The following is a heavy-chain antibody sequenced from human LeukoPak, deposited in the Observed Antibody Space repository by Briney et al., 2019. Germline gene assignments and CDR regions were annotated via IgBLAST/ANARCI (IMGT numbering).Heavy chain of an antibody. D-gene: IGHD2-15*01. Sequence: GGSLRLSCAASGFTFSSYCMHWVRHAPCKGLEWMAGISYDGSNKYYEDSVKGRFTISRDNSKNTLYLQMNSLRAEDTAVYYCAKSPRRCSGGSCYLIDYWGQGTLVTVSS. CDR3: AKSPRRCSGGSCYLIDY. V-gene: IGHV3-30*18. CDR1: GFTFSSYC. J-gene: IGHJ4*02. CDR2: ISYDGSNK.